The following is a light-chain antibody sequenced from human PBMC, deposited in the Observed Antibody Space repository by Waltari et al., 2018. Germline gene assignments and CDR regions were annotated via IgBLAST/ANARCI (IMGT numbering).Light chain of an antibody. J-gene: IGLJ2*01. Sequence: QSALTQPPSASGSPGQSVTISCTGTRSDVGGSNFVSWYQHHPGKAPRLIIYEVSERPSGVPDRFSGSKSGNTASLTVSGLQAEDEADYYCSSYVANNNPVFGGGTKLTVL. CDR1: RSDVGGSNF. CDR3: SSYVANNNPV. V-gene: IGLV2-8*01. CDR2: EVS.